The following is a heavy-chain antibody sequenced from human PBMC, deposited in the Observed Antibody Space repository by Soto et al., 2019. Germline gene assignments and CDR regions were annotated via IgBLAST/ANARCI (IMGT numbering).Heavy chain of an antibody. CDR1: GFTFSSYA. CDR3: AKAYEKTTSGWFDP. J-gene: IGHJ5*02. Sequence: GGSLRLSCAASGFTFSSYAMSWVRQAPGKGLEWVSAISGSGGSTYYTDSVKGRFTISRDNSKNTLYLQMNSLRAEDTAVYYCAKAYEKTTSGWFDPWGQGTLVTVSS. V-gene: IGHV3-23*01. CDR2: ISGSGGST. D-gene: IGHD1-7*01.